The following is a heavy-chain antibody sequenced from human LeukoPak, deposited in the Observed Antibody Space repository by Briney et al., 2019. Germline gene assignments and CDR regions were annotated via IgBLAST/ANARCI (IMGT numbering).Heavy chain of an antibody. J-gene: IGHJ4*02. CDR2: IIPIFGTA. CDR3: ARGFPRELDY. CDR1: GGTFSSYA. Sequence: ASVKVSCKASGGTFSSYAISWVRQAPGQGLEWMGGIIPIFGTANYAQKFQGRVTITADESTSTAYMELSSLRSDDTAVYYCARGFPRELDYWGQGTLVTVSS. V-gene: IGHV1-69*13.